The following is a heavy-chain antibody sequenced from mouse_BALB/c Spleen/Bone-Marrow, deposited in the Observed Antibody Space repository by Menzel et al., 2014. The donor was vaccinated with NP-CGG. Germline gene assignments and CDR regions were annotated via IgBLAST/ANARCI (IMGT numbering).Heavy chain of an antibody. D-gene: IGHD2-10*01. CDR2: IWSGGST. CDR3: ASPYYGNYVYAMDY. J-gene: IGHJ4*01. CDR1: GFSLTSYG. Sequence: VQLQQSGPGLVQPSQSLSITCPVSGFSLTSYGVHWVRQSPGKGLEWLGVIWSGGSTDYNAAFISRLSISKDNSKSQVFFKMNSLQANDTAIYYCASPYYGNYVYAMDYWGQGTSVTVSS. V-gene: IGHV2-2*02.